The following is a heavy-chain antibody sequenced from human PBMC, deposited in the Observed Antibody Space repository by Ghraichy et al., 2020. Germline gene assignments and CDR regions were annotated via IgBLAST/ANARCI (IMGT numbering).Heavy chain of an antibody. CDR3: SKGGVITFWYFDY. Sequence: GESLNISCAASGFTLSNYAMRWVRQAPGKGLEWVSALSGSGGSPYYADSVRGRFTISRDNSKNTLYLQMNSLRAEDTAVYYCSKGGVITFWYFDYWGQGALVTVSS. CDR1: GFTLSNYA. CDR2: LSGSGGSP. D-gene: IGHD3-22*01. J-gene: IGHJ4*02. V-gene: IGHV3-23*01.